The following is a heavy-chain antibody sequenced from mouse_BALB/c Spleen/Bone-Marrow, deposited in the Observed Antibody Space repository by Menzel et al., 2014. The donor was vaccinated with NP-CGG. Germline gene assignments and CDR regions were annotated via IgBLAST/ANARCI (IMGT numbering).Heavy chain of an antibody. J-gene: IGHJ4*01. CDR1: GFNIKDTY. CDR2: IDPANGNT. V-gene: IGHV14-3*02. CDR3: ARPIFL. Sequence: VQLQQSGAELVKPGASVRLSCTASGFNIKDTYMHWVKQRPEQGLEWIGRIDPANGNTKYDPKFQGKATITADTSSNAAYLQLSSLTSEDTAVYYCARPIFLWGQGTSVTVSS.